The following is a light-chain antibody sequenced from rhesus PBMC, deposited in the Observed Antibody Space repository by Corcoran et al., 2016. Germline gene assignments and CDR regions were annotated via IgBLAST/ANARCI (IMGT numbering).Light chain of an antibody. V-gene: IGKV1-25*01. CDR3: QHYYSTPYS. CDR2: EAS. CDR1: QGITND. J-gene: IGKJ2*01. Sequence: DIQMTQSPSSLSASVGDRVTITCRASQGITNDLAWYQQQPGDTPKRLIYEASSLQSGTSSRFSGSGSGTDFTLNISSLQSEDFATYYCQHYYSTPYSFGQGTKVEIK.